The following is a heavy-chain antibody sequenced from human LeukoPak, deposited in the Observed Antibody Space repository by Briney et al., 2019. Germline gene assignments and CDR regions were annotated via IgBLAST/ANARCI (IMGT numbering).Heavy chain of an antibody. Sequence: SETLSLTCTVSGGSISSYYWGWIRQPAGKGLEWIGRIYTSGSTNYNPSLKSRVTISVDTSKNQFSLKLSSVTAADTAVYYCARERKEGYCSSTSCSFSPWFDPWGQGTLVTVSS. J-gene: IGHJ5*02. D-gene: IGHD2-2*01. V-gene: IGHV4-4*07. CDR1: GGSISSYY. CDR2: IYTSGST. CDR3: ARERKEGYCSSTSCSFSPWFDP.